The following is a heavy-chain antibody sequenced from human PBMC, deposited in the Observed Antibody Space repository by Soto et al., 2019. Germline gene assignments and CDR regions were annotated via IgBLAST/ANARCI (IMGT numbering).Heavy chain of an antibody. Sequence: PGGSLRLSCAASGFTFSSYSMNWVRQAPGKGREWVSSISSSSSYIYYADSVQGRFTISRDNAKNSLYLQMNSLRAEDTAVYYCARVYCGRDCKSGTGLWGQGTLVTVSS. CDR3: ARVYCGRDCKSGTGL. J-gene: IGHJ4*01. CDR1: GFTFSSYS. CDR2: ISSSSSYI. V-gene: IGHV3-21*01. D-gene: IGHD2-21*02.